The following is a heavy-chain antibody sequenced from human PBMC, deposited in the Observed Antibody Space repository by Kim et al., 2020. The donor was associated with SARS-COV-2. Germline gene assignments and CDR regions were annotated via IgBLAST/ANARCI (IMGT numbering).Heavy chain of an antibody. CDR1: GFTFSSYS. J-gene: IGHJ3*02. Sequence: GGSLRLSCAASGFTFSSYSMNWVRQAPGKGLEWVSSISSSSSYIYYAGSVKGRFTISRDNAKNSLYLQMNSLRAEDTAVYYCARVGTMVRGVIFPLFDIWGQGTMVTVSS. D-gene: IGHD3-10*01. CDR3: ARVGTMVRGVIFPLFDI. V-gene: IGHV3-21*01. CDR2: ISSSSSYI.